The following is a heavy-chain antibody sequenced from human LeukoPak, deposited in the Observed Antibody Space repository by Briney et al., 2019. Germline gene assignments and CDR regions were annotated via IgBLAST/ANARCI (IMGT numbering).Heavy chain of an antibody. CDR3: ARQEAGSILWFGEFDY. D-gene: IGHD3-10*01. CDR2: IYHSGST. CDR1: GGSISSGYY. Sequence: SETLSLTCTVSGGSISSGYYWGWIRQPPGKGLEWIGSIYHSGSTYYNPSLKSRVTISVDTSKNQFSLKLSSVTAADTAVYYCARQEAGSILWFGEFDYWGQGTLVTVSS. V-gene: IGHV4-38-2*02. J-gene: IGHJ4*02.